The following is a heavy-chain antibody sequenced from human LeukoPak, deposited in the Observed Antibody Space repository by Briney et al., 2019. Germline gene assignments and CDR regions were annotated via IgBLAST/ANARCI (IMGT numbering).Heavy chain of an antibody. CDR1: GFTFGACW. Sequence: GGSLRLSCAASGFTFGACWKPWVRQAPGKGLEWLANIKQDGSVKYYLGSVKGRFTISRDNDKNSLYLQVNSLRAEDTAVYNGARQTFDYSATGAAMDVGGQGTMVTVSS. CDR2: IKQDGSVK. V-gene: IGHV3-7*04. D-gene: IGHD3-9*01. J-gene: IGHJ6*02. CDR3: ARQTFDYSATGAAMDV.